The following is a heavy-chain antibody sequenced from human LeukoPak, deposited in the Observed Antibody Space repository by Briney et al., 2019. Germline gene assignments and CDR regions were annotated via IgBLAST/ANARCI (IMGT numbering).Heavy chain of an antibody. D-gene: IGHD3-16*01. CDR2: IYYSGST. CDR1: GGSISSSSYY. Sequence: SETLSLTCTVSGGSISSSSYYWGWIRQPPGKGLEWIGSIYYSGSTYYNPSLKSRVTISVDTSKNQFSLKLSSVTAADTAVYYCARALNYFDYWGQGTLVTVSS. CDR3: ARALNYFDY. V-gene: IGHV4-39*07. J-gene: IGHJ4*02.